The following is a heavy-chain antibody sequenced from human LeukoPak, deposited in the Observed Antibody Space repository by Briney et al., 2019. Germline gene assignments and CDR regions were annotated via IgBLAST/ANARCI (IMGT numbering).Heavy chain of an antibody. CDR2: ISGSGGST. CDR3: AIDGSDWSPDAFDI. J-gene: IGHJ3*02. CDR1: GFTFSVPY. Sequence: PGGSLRLSCAASGFTFSVPYMDWVRQAPGKGLEWVSAISGSGGSTYYADSVKGRFTISRDNSKNTLYLQMNSLRAEDTAVYYCAIDGSDWSPDAFDIWGQGTMVTVSS. D-gene: IGHD3-9*01. V-gene: IGHV3-23*01.